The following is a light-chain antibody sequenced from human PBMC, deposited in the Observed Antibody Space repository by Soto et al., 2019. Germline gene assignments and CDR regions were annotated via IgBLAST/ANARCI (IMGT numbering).Light chain of an antibody. J-gene: IGKJ4*01. V-gene: IGKV1-39*01. CDR2: GAS. CDR3: QQTYSDIS. CDR1: RTINPY. Sequence: DVRMTQSPSSLSASVGDTITITCRASRTINPYLNWFQQKPGEPPRLLIYGASTLHDVVPSRFSGSGSGADFTLTISGLQPEDFASYHCQQTYSDISFGGGTKV.